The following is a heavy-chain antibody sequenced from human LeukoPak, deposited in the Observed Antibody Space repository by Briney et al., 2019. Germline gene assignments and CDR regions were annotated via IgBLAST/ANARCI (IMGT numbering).Heavy chain of an antibody. CDR1: GYTFTSYG. D-gene: IGHD3-9*01. V-gene: IGHV1-18*01. J-gene: IGHJ6*02. CDR3: ARDSEFDWLSSLTKNYYYYYGMDV. Sequence: GASVKVSCKASGYTFTSYGIRWVRQAPGQGLEWMGWISAYNGNTNYAQELQGRVTMTTDTSPSTAYMELRSLRSDDTAVYYCARDSEFDWLSSLTKNYYYYYGMDVWGQGTTVTVSS. CDR2: ISAYNGNT.